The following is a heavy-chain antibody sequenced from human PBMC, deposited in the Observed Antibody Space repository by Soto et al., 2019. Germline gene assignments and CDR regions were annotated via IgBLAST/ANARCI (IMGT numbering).Heavy chain of an antibody. Sequence: ASLKVSCKASGYTFTSYGISWVRQAPGQGLEWMGWISAYNGNTNYAQKLQGRVTMTTDTSTSTAYMELRSLRSDDTAVYYCATDLYVRLEWLLYWYYYGIGVWGQGTPATV. CDR1: GYTFTSYG. CDR2: ISAYNGNT. D-gene: IGHD3-3*01. CDR3: ATDLYVRLEWLLYWYYYGIGV. V-gene: IGHV1-18*04. J-gene: IGHJ6*02.